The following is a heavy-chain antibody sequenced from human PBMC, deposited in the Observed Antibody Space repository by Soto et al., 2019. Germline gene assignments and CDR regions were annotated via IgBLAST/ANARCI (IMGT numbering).Heavy chain of an antibody. CDR3: ARARYFYDTTGSENWFDP. J-gene: IGHJ5*02. CDR1: GYTFSSYG. D-gene: IGHD3-22*01. Sequence: SVKVSCKTSGYTFSSYGISWVRQAPGQGLEWMGWISAYNGSTNSAQFFQGRITMTTDTSTSTAYMELRSLRSDDTAIYYCARARYFYDTTGSENWFDPWGQGTLVTVSS. V-gene: IGHV1-18*01. CDR2: ISAYNGST.